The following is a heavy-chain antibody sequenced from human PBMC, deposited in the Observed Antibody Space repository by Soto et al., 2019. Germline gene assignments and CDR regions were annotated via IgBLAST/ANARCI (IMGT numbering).Heavy chain of an antibody. CDR3: ARDPASISSSWYRPGENWFDP. V-gene: IGHV1-18*01. D-gene: IGHD6-13*01. Sequence: ASVKVSCKTSGYTFTTFGITWVRQAPGQGLEWMGWISTSKGNTNYAQKFQGRVTMTTDTSTRTAYMELRSLRSDDTAVYYCARDPASISSSWYRPGENWFDPWGQGTLVTVSS. J-gene: IGHJ5*02. CDR2: ISTSKGNT. CDR1: GYTFTTFG.